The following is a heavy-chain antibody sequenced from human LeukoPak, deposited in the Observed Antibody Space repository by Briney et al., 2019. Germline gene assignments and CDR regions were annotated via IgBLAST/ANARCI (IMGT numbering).Heavy chain of an antibody. J-gene: IGHJ6*02. CDR1: GFTFDNYA. Sequence: GGSLRLSCAASGFTFDNYALHWVRQAPGKGLEWVALISYDGSNKYYGDSVKGRFTISGDNSNNTLYLQMNSLRAEDTAVYYCAKIHSSGYYSLVYGLDVWGQGTTVTVS. CDR2: ISYDGSNK. D-gene: IGHD3-22*01. V-gene: IGHV3-30-3*02. CDR3: AKIHSSGYYSLVYGLDV.